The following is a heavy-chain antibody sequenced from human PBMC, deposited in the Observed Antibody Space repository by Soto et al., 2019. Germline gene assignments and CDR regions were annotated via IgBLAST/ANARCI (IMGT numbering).Heavy chain of an antibody. V-gene: IGHV4-30-2*06. CDR2: IGHLENT. J-gene: IGHJ4*02. CDR3: ASGGGNDPFDS. Sequence: QLRLQESGSGVVRTSETLSLTCTVSGGSITHGGFSWSWIRQSPGKGLEWIGYIGHLENTYFHPTFKSRLTMSIDRSKNQFSLNLSSVTAADRAVYYCASGGGNDPFDSWGQGVLVSVSS. D-gene: IGHD5-12*01. CDR1: GGSITHGGFS.